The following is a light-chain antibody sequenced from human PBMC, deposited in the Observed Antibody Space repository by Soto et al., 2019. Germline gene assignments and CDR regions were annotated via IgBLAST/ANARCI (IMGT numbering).Light chain of an antibody. CDR2: LNSDGSH. CDR3: QTWGTGPWV. J-gene: IGLJ3*02. V-gene: IGLV4-69*01. CDR1: SGHSNYA. Sequence: QPMLTQSPSASASLGASVKLTCTLSSGHSNYAIAWHQQQPEKGPRYLMKLNSDGSHSKGDGIPDRFSGSSSGAERYLTISSLQSEDEADYYCQTWGTGPWVFGGGTKLTVL.